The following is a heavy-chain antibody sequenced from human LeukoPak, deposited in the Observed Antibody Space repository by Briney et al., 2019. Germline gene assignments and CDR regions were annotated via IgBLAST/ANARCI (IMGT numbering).Heavy chain of an antibody. CDR1: GGSISSYY. J-gene: IGHJ4*02. V-gene: IGHV4-59*05. Sequence: SETLSLTCTVSGGSISSYYWSWIRQPPGKGLEWIGSIYYSGSTYYNPSLKSRVTISVDTSKNQFSLKLSSVTAADTAVYYCARTTKKWFGELFPFDYWGQGTLVTVSS. CDR3: ARTTKKWFGELFPFDY. D-gene: IGHD3-10*01. CDR2: IYYSGST.